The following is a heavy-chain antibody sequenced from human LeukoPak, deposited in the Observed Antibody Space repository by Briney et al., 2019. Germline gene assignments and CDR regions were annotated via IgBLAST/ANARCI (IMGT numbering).Heavy chain of an antibody. CDR3: ARGGATVTDY. D-gene: IGHD4-17*01. Sequence: SETLSLTCTVPGDSISDDGYYWSWIRQLPGKGLEWIGHIYYGGTTEYNPSLESRITISVATSKTQFSLKLNSVTAADTAVYYCARGGATVTDYWGQGNLVTVSS. CDR1: GDSISDDGYY. CDR2: IYYGGTT. J-gene: IGHJ4*02. V-gene: IGHV4-31*03.